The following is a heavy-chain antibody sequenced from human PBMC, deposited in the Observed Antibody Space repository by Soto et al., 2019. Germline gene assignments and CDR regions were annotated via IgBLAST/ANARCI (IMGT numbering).Heavy chain of an antibody. Sequence: QITLKEAGPPLVKPTQTLTLTCSFSGFSLITSGVGVGWIRQPPGKALEWLALIYWDDDTGYSTSLRNRLTITKDTSRNQVVLTMTNMDPADTATYYCAHTMAPRIFDSWGQGTLATVSS. V-gene: IGHV2-5*02. CDR2: IYWDDDT. J-gene: IGHJ4*02. CDR3: AHTMAPRIFDS. CDR1: GFSLITSGVG.